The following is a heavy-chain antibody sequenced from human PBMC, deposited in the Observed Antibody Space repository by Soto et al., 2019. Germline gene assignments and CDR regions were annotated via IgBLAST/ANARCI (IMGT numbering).Heavy chain of an antibody. CDR1: GFTFSNDW. CDR3: TTDPTNWNYRVGLLDWYFDL. Sequence: EVQLVESGGGLVKPGGSLRLSCAASGFTFSNDWMSWVRQAPGKGLEWVGRIKSKTAGGTTDYAAHVKGRFTISRDDSKNTLYLQMNSLKTDDTAVYYWTTDPTNWNYRVGLLDWYFDLWGRGTLVTVSS. V-gene: IGHV3-15*01. CDR2: IKSKTAGGTT. D-gene: IGHD1-7*01. J-gene: IGHJ2*01.